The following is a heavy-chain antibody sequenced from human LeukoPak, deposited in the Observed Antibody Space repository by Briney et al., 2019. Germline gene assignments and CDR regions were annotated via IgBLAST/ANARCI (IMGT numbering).Heavy chain of an antibody. D-gene: IGHD3-16*01. CDR2: IYYSGST. V-gene: IGHV4-59*01. Sequence: KPSETLSLTCTVSGGSISSYYWSWIRQPPGKGLEGIGYIYYSGSTNYNPSLKSRVTISVDTSKNQFSLKLSSVTAADTAVYYCAREDSYGWFDPWGQGTLVTVSS. CDR3: AREDSYGWFDP. CDR1: GGSISSYY. J-gene: IGHJ5*02.